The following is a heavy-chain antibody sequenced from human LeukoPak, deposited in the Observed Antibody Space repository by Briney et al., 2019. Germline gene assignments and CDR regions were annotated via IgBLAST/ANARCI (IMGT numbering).Heavy chain of an antibody. D-gene: IGHD3-22*01. Sequence: SVKVSCKASGGTFSSYAISWVRQAPGQGLEWMGRIIPIFGTANYAQKFQGRVTITTDESTSTAYMELSSLRSEDTAVYYCARDQEYYDSSGYFRWFDPWGQGTLVTVSS. CDR2: IIPIFGTA. CDR1: GGTFSSYA. V-gene: IGHV1-69*05. J-gene: IGHJ5*02. CDR3: ARDQEYYDSSGYFRWFDP.